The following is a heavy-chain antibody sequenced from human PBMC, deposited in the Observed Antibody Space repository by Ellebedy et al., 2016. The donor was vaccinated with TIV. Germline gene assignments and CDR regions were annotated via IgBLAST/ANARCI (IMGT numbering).Heavy chain of an antibody. CDR1: GYIFTANY. CDR2: INPDSGTT. J-gene: IGHJ6*02. V-gene: IGHV1-2*02. Sequence: ASVKVSCKASGYIFTANYIHWVRQAPGQGLEWMGWINPDSGTTNFAQKFQGRVTMTRDTSITTVYMQLTRLEADDTAVYFCARVRRGSSGMDGWGQGTAVTVSS. D-gene: IGHD6-13*01. CDR3: ARVRRGSSGMDG.